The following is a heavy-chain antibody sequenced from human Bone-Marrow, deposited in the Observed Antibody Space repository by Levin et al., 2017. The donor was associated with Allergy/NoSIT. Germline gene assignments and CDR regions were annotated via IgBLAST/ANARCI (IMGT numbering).Heavy chain of an antibody. J-gene: IGHJ4*02. Sequence: GESLKISCAASGFTFSSYAMSWVRQAPGKGMEWVSAISGSGGSTYYADPVKGRFTISRDNSKNTLYLQMNSLRAEDTAVYYCAKRLHYDILTGVKYYFDYWGQGTLVTVSS. CDR1: GFTFSSYA. CDR2: ISGSGGST. CDR3: AKRLHYDILTGVKYYFDY. D-gene: IGHD3-9*01. V-gene: IGHV3-23*01.